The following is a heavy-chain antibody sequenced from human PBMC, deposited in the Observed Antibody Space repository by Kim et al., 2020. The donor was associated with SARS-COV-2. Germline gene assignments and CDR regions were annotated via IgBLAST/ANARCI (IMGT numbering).Heavy chain of an antibody. CDR3: ARFHYYDSSGYFDY. Sequence: NPSLKSRVTISVDTSKSQFSLKLSSVTAAGTAVYYCARFHYYDSSGYFDYWGQGTLVTVSS. V-gene: IGHV4-31*02. J-gene: IGHJ4*02. D-gene: IGHD3-22*01.